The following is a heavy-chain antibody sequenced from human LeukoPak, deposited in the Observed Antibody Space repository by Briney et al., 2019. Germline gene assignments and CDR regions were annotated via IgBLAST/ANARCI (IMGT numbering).Heavy chain of an antibody. CDR1: GDFITASY. Sequence: SETLSLTCSVSGDFITASYWSWVRQPPGKGLEWIGYVYYSGSTEYNPSLRSRVTISLEMSKHQFSLNLTSVTAADTAVYYCARGSGRIWFGEFIDSWGQGSLVTVSS. CDR2: VYYSGST. J-gene: IGHJ4*02. D-gene: IGHD3-10*01. CDR3: ARGSGRIWFGEFIDS. V-gene: IGHV4-59*01.